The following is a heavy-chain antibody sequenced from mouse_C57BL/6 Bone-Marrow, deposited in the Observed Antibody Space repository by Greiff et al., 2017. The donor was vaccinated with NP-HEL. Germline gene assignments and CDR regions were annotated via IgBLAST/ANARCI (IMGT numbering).Heavy chain of an antibody. Sequence: QVQLQPPGAELVRPGSSVKLSCKASGYTFTSYWMHLVKQRPIQGLEWIGNIDPSDSERNYNQKFKDKATLTVDKSSSTAYMQLSSLTSEDSAVYYWARSGSNYRFDYWGQGTTLTVSS. D-gene: IGHD2-5*01. CDR2: IDPSDSER. CDR1: GYTFTSYW. CDR3: ARSGSNYRFDY. J-gene: IGHJ2*01. V-gene: IGHV1-52*01.